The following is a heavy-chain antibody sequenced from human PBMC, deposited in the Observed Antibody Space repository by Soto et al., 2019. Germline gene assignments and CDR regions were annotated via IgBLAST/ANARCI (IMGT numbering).Heavy chain of an antibody. CDR3: ARVVLTITRGAVDA. CDR2: ISHSGTS. Sequence: QVQLQESGPGLVKPSGTLSLTCAVSGGSISSSHWWTWVRQSPGKGLEYIGEISHSGTSNSNPSLKSRVTLSVDKSKNHFSLTRTSVTAADTAVYYCARVVLTITRGAVDAWGQGTLVIVSS. J-gene: IGHJ3*01. V-gene: IGHV4-4*02. D-gene: IGHD3-9*01. CDR1: GGSISSSHW.